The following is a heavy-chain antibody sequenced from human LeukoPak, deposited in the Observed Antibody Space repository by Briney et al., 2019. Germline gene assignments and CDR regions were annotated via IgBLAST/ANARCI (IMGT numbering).Heavy chain of an antibody. V-gene: IGHV3-74*01. D-gene: IGHD3-16*01. CDR2: ISGDGGRA. J-gene: IGHJ3*01. CDR3: VREAGGTYAFDV. CDR1: GFTFNTYW. Sequence: GGSLRLSCAASGFTFNTYWMHWVRQGPGKGLVWVSRISGDGGRASYADSVKGRFTISRDNAKNTLYLQMNSLRPEDTAVYFCVREAGGTYAFDVWGQGTMVTVSS.